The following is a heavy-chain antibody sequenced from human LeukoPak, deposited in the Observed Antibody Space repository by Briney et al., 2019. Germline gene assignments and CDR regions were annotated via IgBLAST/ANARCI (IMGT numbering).Heavy chain of an antibody. D-gene: IGHD4-23*01. Sequence: GGSLRLSCAASGFIFSSYAMNWVRQAPGKGLEWVSTISGGDTSTFYADSVKGRFTISRDNSKNTLYLQMNNLRAEDTAVYYCAKNLNGGNIHSDYWGQGTLVTVSS. CDR2: ISGGDTST. V-gene: IGHV3-23*01. J-gene: IGHJ4*02. CDR1: GFIFSSYA. CDR3: AKNLNGGNIHSDY.